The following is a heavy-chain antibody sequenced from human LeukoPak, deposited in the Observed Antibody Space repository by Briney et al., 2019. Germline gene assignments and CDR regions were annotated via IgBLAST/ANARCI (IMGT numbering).Heavy chain of an antibody. CDR3: ARQYYDSTGYYYFDY. J-gene: IGHJ4*02. D-gene: IGHD3-22*01. CDR2: MYYSGST. Sequence: SETLSLTCTVSGDFIAGSTYYWGWIRQPPGKGLEWIGSMYYSGSTYSNPSLRSRVTMSADTSKNQFSLNLKSVTAADTAVYYCARQYYDSTGYYYFDYWGQGTLVTVSS. CDR1: GDFIAGSTYY. V-gene: IGHV4-39*01.